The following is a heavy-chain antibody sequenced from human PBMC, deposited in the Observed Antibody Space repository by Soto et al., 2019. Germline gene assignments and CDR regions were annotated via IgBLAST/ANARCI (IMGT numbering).Heavy chain of an antibody. V-gene: IGHV1-69*02. Sequence: QVQLVQSGAEVKKPGSSVKVSCKASGGTFSRYTFTWVRQAPGQGLEWMGRIIPIVDIPNYAQKFQGRVTITADKSTSTAYMELSRLTSDDTAVYYCASHFTGVLVLGTSPPGGDIFGWDVWGQGTTVSVS. CDR1: GGTFSRYT. CDR2: IIPIVDIP. D-gene: IGHD2-8*02. J-gene: IGHJ6*02. CDR3: ASHFTGVLVLGTSPPGGDIFGWDV.